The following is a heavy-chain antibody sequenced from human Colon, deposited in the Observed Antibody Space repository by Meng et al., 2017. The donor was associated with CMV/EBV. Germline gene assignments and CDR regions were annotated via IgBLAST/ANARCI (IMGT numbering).Heavy chain of an antibody. V-gene: IGHV1-46*01. CDR2: INPSGGST. D-gene: IGHD6-19*01. CDR1: GYTFTSYY. Sequence: ASVKVSCKASGYTFTSYYIHWVRQAPGQGLEWMGIINPSGGSTSYAQRFQGRVTMTRDTSTSTVYMELSRLRSEDTAVYYCAREKAGTCWFDPWGQGTPVTVSS. CDR3: AREKAGTCWFDP. J-gene: IGHJ5*02.